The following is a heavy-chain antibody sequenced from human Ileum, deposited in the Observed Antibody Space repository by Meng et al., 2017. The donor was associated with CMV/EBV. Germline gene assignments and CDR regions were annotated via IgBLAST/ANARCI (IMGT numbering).Heavy chain of an antibody. J-gene: IGHJ4*02. CDR1: GDSIISDDHY. CDR2: VFYSGST. Sequence: QLHLQESGPGLVKSSQTLSLTCNVSGDSIISDDHYWSWIRQPPGKGLEWIGYVFYSGSTYYNPSLMSRVTMSVDTSKNQFSLRLSSVTAADTAVYYCARELRYGDYYFDSWGQGTLVTVSS. D-gene: IGHD4-17*01. CDR3: ARELRYGDYYFDS. V-gene: IGHV4-30-4*08.